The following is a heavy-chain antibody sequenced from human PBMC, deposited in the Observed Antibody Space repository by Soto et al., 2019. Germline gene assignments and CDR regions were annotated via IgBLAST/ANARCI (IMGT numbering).Heavy chain of an antibody. Sequence: LSLTCSVSADSFSKYYWTWIRQPPGEGLEWIGYIYFNGNTNYNPSLKGRVTISIDTSKKQFSLNLSSVTAADTAVYYCASVTFGGVVLAHWGQGTLVTVSS. CDR1: ADSFSKYY. V-gene: IGHV4-59*01. CDR3: ASVTFGGVVLAH. D-gene: IGHD3-16*01. CDR2: IYFNGNT. J-gene: IGHJ4*02.